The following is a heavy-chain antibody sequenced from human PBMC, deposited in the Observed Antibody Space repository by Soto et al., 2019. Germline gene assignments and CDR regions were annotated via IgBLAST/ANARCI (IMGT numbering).Heavy chain of an antibody. V-gene: IGHV3-30*18. J-gene: IGHJ4*02. CDR3: AKDLERYELELQTKIDY. CDR1: GFTFSSYG. D-gene: IGHD1-7*01. Sequence: GGSLRLSCAASGFTFSSYGMHWVRQAPGKGLEWVAVISYDGSNKYYADSVKGRFTISRDNSKNTLYLQMNSLRAEDTAVYYCAKDLERYELELQTKIDYWGQGTLVTVSS. CDR2: ISYDGSNK.